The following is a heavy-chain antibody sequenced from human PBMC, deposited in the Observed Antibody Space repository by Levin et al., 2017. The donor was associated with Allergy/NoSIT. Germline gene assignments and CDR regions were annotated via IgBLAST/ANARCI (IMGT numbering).Heavy chain of an antibody. CDR2: INPNSGGT. D-gene: IGHD4-17*01. J-gene: IGHJ4*02. CDR1: GYTFTGYY. Sequence: GESLKISCKASGYTFTGYYMHWVRQAPGQGLEWMGWINPNSGGTNYAQKFQGRVTMTRDTSISTAYMELSRLRSDDTAVYYCARVRHGDYAPDYWGQGTLVTVSS. CDR3: ARVRHGDYAPDY. V-gene: IGHV1-2*02.